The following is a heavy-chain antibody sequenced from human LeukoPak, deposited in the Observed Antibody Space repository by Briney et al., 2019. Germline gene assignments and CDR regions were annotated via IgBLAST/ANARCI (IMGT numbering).Heavy chain of an antibody. D-gene: IGHD3-10*01. V-gene: IGHV4-4*07. J-gene: IGHJ4*02. Sequence: SETLSLTCTVSGGSISGSISGTYWSWVRQPAGKGLELIGRIHSSGSTKSNPSLKSRVTMSVDTSKNQLFLRLTSVTAADTALYYCARGSQNYYNPFDNWGQGTLVTVSS. CDR2: IHSSGST. CDR3: ARGSQNYYNPFDN. CDR1: GGSISGSISGTY.